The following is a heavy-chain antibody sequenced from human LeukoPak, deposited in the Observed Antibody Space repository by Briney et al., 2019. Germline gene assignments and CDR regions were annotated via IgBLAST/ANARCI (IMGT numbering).Heavy chain of an antibody. Sequence: GESLKISCEGSGYSFTNYWIGWVRQMPGKGLEWMGIIFPSDSDTRYSPSFQGQVTISADKSTSTAYLQWSRLKASDTAVYYCARPGYSSSLDYWGQGTLVTVSS. V-gene: IGHV5-51*01. CDR3: ARPGYSSSLDY. CDR2: IFPSDSDT. J-gene: IGHJ4*02. D-gene: IGHD6-13*01. CDR1: GYSFTNYW.